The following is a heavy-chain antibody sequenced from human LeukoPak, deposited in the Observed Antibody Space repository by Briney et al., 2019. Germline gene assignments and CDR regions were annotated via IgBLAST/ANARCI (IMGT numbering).Heavy chain of an antibody. CDR2: IYYSGST. J-gene: IGHJ5*02. CDR3: ARGGVDCSGGSCYLFGP. D-gene: IGHD2-15*01. CDR1: GGSISSYY. Sequence: PSETLSLTCTVSGGSISSYYWSWIRQPPGKGLEWIGYIYYSGSTNYNPSLKSRVTISVDTSKNQFSLKLSSVTAADTAVYYCARGGVDCSGGSCYLFGPWGQGTLVTVSS. V-gene: IGHV4-59*01.